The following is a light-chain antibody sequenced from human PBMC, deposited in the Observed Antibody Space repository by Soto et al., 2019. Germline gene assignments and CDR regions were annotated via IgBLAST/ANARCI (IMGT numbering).Light chain of an antibody. CDR2: GAS. J-gene: IGKJ1*01. CDR3: QQYNNWPGT. CDR1: QSVSSN. V-gene: IGKV3-15*01. Sequence: EIVMTQSPATLSVCPGERATLSFRASQSVSSNLAWYQQKPGQAPRLLIYGASTRATGIPARFSGSGSGTEFTLTISSLQSEDFAVYYCQQYNNWPGTFGQGTKVDIK.